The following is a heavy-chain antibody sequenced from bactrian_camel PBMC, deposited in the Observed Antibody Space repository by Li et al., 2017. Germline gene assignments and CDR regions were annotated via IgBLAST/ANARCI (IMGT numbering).Heavy chain of an antibody. J-gene: IGHJ4*01. Sequence: QLVESGGGSAQPGGSLRLTCTASGDTSRRVCMAWFRQVPGKEREGVGFTDSYGGPRNLASVKGRFTVSRDNAKNTLYLQLNSLKTEDTAMYYCANERVEGGFDYWGRGTQVTVS. CDR3: ANERVEGGFDY. V-gene: IGHV3S1*01. CDR2: TDSYGGPR. CDR1: GDTSRRVC. D-gene: IGHD5*01.